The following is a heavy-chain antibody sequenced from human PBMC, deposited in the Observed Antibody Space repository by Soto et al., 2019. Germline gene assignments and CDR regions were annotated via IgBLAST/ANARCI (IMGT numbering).Heavy chain of an antibody. CDR3: TRHADLGYCSSSSCYDFDY. Sequence: GGSLRLSCAASGLTFSGSAMHWVRQASGKGLEWVGRIRSKANSYATEYGVSVKGRFTISRDDSKNTAYLQMNSLKTEDTAVYYCTRHADLGYCSSSSCYDFDYWGQGT. CDR1: GLTFSGSA. D-gene: IGHD2-2*01. CDR2: IRSKANSYAT. J-gene: IGHJ4*02. V-gene: IGHV3-73*01.